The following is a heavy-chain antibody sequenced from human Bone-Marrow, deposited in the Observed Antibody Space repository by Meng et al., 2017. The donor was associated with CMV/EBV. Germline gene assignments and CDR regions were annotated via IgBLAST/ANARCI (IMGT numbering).Heavy chain of an antibody. CDR2: ISSSSSYI. J-gene: IGHJ3*02. Sequence: GGSLRLSCAASGFTFSSYSMNWVRQAPGKGLEWASSISSSSSYIYYADSVKGRFTISRDNAKNSLYLQMNSLRAEDTAVYYCARDLEGGATMIVVPEHAFDIWGQGTMVTVSS. CDR1: GFTFSSYS. V-gene: IGHV3-21*01. D-gene: IGHD3-22*01. CDR3: ARDLEGGATMIVVPEHAFDI.